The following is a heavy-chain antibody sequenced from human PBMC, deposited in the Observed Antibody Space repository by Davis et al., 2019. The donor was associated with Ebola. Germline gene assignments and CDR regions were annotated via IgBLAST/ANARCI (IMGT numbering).Heavy chain of an antibody. CDR3: ARDWYCTGGVCYTAGDY. CDR1: GFTFSSYD. CDR2: IGTAGDT. J-gene: IGHJ4*02. Sequence: GESLKISCAASGFTFSSYDMHWVRQATGKGLEWVSAIGTAGDTYYPGSVKGRFTISRENAKNSLYLQINSLRAEDTAVYYCARDWYCTGGVCYTAGDYWGQGTLVTVSS. V-gene: IGHV3-13*01. D-gene: IGHD2-8*02.